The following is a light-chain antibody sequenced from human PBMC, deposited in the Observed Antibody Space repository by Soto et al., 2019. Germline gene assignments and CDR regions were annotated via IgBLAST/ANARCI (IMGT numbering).Light chain of an antibody. CDR1: QRVSSN. CDR2: GAS. Sequence: IVMTQSPATLSVSPGERATLSCRASQRVSSNLAWYQQKPGQAPRLLIYGASTRATGIPARFSGSGSGTDFTLTISSLEPEDFAVYYCQRRSNWSTTFGQGTKVDIK. CDR3: QRRSNWSTT. J-gene: IGKJ1*01. V-gene: IGKV3-11*01.